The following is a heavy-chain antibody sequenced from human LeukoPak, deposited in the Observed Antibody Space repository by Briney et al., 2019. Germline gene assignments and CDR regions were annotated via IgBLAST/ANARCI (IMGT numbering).Heavy chain of an antibody. CDR2: INHSGST. J-gene: IGHJ6*03. D-gene: IGHD3-16*01. CDR1: GGSFSGYY. CDR3: ARGPVWYYYYYYYMDV. Sequence: SETLSLTCAVYGGSFSGYYWSWIRQPPGKGLEWIGEINHSGSTNYNPSLKSRVTISVDTSKNQFSLKLSSVTAADTAVYYCARGPVWYYYYYYYMDVWGKGTTVTVSS. V-gene: IGHV4-34*01.